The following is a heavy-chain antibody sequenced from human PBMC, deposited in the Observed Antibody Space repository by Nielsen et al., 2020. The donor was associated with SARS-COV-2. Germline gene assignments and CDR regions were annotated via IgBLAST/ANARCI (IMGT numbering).Heavy chain of an antibody. J-gene: IGHJ6*02. CDR2: ISGSGGST. CDR1: GFTFSSYA. Sequence: GESLKISCAASGFTFSSYAMSWVRQAPGKGLEWVSAISGSGGSTYYADSVKGRFTISRDNSKNTLYLQMNSLRAEDTAVYYCARTQYCSSTSCYYYGMDVWGQGTTVTVSS. CDR3: ARTQYCSSTSCYYYGMDV. D-gene: IGHD2-2*01. V-gene: IGHV3-23*01.